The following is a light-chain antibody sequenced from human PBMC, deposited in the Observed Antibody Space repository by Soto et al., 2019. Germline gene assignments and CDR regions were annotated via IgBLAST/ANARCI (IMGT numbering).Light chain of an antibody. CDR2: GAS. CDR3: QQYNDWPPWT. V-gene: IGKV3-15*01. J-gene: IGKJ1*01. Sequence: EILMTQSPATLSVSPGDIATLSCRASQSVSNNLAWYQQRPGQAPRLLIYGASTRATGIPARFSGSGSGTEFTLTISSLQSEDFAVYYCQQYNDWPPWTFGQGTKVDIK. CDR1: QSVSNN.